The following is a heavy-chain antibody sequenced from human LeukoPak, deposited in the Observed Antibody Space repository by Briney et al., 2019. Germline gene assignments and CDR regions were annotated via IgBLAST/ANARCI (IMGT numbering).Heavy chain of an antibody. Sequence: GGSLRLSCAASGFTFSSYSMNWVRQAPGKGLEWVAVISYDGSNKYYADSVKGRFTTSRDSSKNTLYLQMNSLRAEDTAVYYCAKGLWVVRGVIGDAFDIWGQGTMVTVSS. D-gene: IGHD3-10*01. CDR1: GFTFSSYS. V-gene: IGHV3-30*18. CDR2: ISYDGSNK. J-gene: IGHJ3*02. CDR3: AKGLWVVRGVIGDAFDI.